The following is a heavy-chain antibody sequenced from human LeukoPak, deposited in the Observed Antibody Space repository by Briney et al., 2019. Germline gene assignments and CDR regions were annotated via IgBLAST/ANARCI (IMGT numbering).Heavy chain of an antibody. V-gene: IGHV3-33*06. Sequence: PGRSLRLSCAASGFTFSSYGMHWVRQAPGKGLEWVAVIWYDGSNKYYADSVKGRLTISRDNSKNTLYLQMNSLRAEDTAVYYCAKDPTGYYYDSSGYYGGYWGQGTLVTVSS. J-gene: IGHJ4*02. D-gene: IGHD3-22*01. CDR1: GFTFSSYG. CDR3: AKDPTGYYYDSSGYYGGY. CDR2: IWYDGSNK.